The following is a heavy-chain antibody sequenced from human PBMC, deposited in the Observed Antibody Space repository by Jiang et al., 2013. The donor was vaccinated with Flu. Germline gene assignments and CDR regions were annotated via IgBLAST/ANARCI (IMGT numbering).Heavy chain of an antibody. CDR1: GGSISSSPHY. J-gene: IGHJ4*02. V-gene: IGHV4-39*01. D-gene: IGHD6-19*01. Sequence: GPGLVKPSETLPLTCSVSGGSISSSPHYWVWIRQPPGKGPEWIGSIYNSGRTYYKPSLRSRLTMSVDTSKNQFSLELSSATAADTAVYYCATTGAYEGSIAVAGVWGQGTLVTVAP. CDR2: IYNSGRT. CDR3: ATTGAYEGSIAVAGV.